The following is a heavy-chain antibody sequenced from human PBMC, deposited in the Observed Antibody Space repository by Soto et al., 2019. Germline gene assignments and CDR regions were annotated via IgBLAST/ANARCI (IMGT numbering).Heavy chain of an antibody. Sequence: QVQLVESGGGVVQPGRSLRLSCVGSGFPFTSYGMHWVREGPDKGLEWVAVISYDGSDKYYADSVKGRFTISRDNSKNMLYLQMNSLRPEDTALYYCVGGQYYFDYRGQGTLVIVSS. J-gene: IGHJ4*02. CDR2: ISYDGSDK. D-gene: IGHD3-10*01. CDR1: GFPFTSYG. V-gene: IGHV3-30*03. CDR3: VGGQYYFDY.